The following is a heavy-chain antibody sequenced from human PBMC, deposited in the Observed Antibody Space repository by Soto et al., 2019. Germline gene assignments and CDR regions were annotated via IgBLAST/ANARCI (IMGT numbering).Heavy chain of an antibody. J-gene: IGHJ6*02. Sequence: SVKVSCKASGGTFSSYAISWVRQAPGQGLEWMGGIIPIFGTANYAQKFQGRVTITADESTSTAYMELSSLRSEDTAVYYCARVGGYSGYDSHYYYGMDVWGQGTTVTVSS. CDR1: GGTFSSYA. CDR3: ARVGGYSGYDSHYYYGMDV. CDR2: IIPIFGTA. D-gene: IGHD5-12*01. V-gene: IGHV1-69*13.